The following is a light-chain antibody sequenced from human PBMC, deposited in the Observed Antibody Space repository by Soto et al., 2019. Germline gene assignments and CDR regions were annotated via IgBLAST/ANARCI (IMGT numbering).Light chain of an antibody. CDR1: QSVSRH. CDR3: QQRSNWPRNT. Sequence: EIVLTQSPATGSLSPGERATLSCRASQSVSRHLAWYQQKPGQAPRLLIYDISNRDTGIPARFSGSGSGTDFTLTISSLEPEDSAVYYCQQRSNWPRNTFGQGTKLEIK. CDR2: DIS. V-gene: IGKV3-11*01. J-gene: IGKJ2*01.